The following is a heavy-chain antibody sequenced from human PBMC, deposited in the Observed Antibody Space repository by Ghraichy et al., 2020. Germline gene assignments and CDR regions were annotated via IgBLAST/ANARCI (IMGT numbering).Heavy chain of an antibody. CDR2: INPSGGTT. J-gene: IGHJ4*02. Sequence: ASVKVSCKASGYTFTSYYMHWVRQASGQGLEWMGIINPSGGTTSYAQKFQGRVTMTRDTSTSTAYMELGSLRSEDTAMYYCARGCSGCSVDYWGQGTLVTVSS. D-gene: IGHD6-19*01. CDR3: ARGCSGCSVDY. CDR1: GYTFTSYY. V-gene: IGHV1-46*03.